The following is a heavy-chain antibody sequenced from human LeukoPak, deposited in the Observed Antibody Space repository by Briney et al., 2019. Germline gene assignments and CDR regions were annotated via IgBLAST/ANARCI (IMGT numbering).Heavy chain of an antibody. CDR2: IYYSGST. CDR1: GGSISSYY. V-gene: IGHV4-59*01. J-gene: IGHJ6*03. Sequence: PSETLSLTCTVSGGSISSYYWSWIRQPPGKGLEWIGYIYYSGSTNYNPSLKSRVTISVDTSKNQFSLKLSSVTAADTALYYCAREDIVVVPAAETSTYYYYYMDVWGKGTTVTVSS. D-gene: IGHD2-2*01. CDR3: AREDIVVVPAAETSTYYYYYMDV.